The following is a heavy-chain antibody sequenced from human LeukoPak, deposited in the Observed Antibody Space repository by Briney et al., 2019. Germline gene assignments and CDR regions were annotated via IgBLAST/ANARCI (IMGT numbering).Heavy chain of an antibody. CDR3: ARGVEMATIYDY. V-gene: IGHV4-59*01. J-gene: IGHJ4*02. CDR2: IYYSGST. CDR1: GGSISSYY. Sequence: SETLSLTCTVSGGSISSYYWSWIRQPPGKGLEWIGYIYYSGSTNYNPSLKSRVTISVDTSKNQFSLKLSSVTAADTAVYYCARGVEMATIYDYWGQGTLVTVSS. D-gene: IGHD5-24*01.